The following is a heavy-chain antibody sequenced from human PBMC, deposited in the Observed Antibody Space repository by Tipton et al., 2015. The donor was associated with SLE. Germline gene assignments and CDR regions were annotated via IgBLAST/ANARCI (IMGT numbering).Heavy chain of an antibody. Sequence: TLSLTCTVSGGSISSGGYYWSWIRQHPGKGLEWIGYIYYGGSTYYNPSLKSRVTISVDTSKNQFSLKLSSVTAADTAVYYCARDRGYYDSSGYSFFDYWGQGTLVTVSS. J-gene: IGHJ4*02. CDR1: GGSISSGGYY. V-gene: IGHV4-31*03. CDR2: IYYGGST. CDR3: ARDRGYYDSSGYSFFDY. D-gene: IGHD3-22*01.